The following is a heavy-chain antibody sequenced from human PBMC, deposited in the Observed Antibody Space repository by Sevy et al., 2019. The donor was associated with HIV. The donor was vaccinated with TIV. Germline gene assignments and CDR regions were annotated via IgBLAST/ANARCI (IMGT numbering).Heavy chain of an antibody. CDR2: ITSSHGAK. CDR3: VGRRYRVGDSWSYCFDF. Sequence: GGSLRLSCVTSGFSFSDYHMSWIRLAPGKGLEWISHITSSHGAKVYADSVRGRFDISRDNARKSVYLQMNRLQVEDTATYFCVGRRYRVGDSWSYCFDFWGQGTPVTVSS. J-gene: IGHJ4*02. CDR1: GFSFSDYH. V-gene: IGHV3-11*04. D-gene: IGHD2-21*02.